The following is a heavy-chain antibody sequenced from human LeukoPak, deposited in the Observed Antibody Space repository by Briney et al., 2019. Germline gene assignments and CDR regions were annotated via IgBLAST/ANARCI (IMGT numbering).Heavy chain of an antibody. CDR2: ISWNSGSI. CDR3: AKGYYGSGGYSYYFDY. Sequence: PGRSLRLSCAASGFTFDDYAMHWVRQAPGKGLEWVSGISWNSGSIGYADSVKGRFTISRDNAKNSLYLQMNSLRAEDMALYYCAKGYYGSGGYSYYFDYWGQGTLVTVSS. V-gene: IGHV3-9*03. CDR1: GFTFDDYA. J-gene: IGHJ4*02. D-gene: IGHD3-10*01.